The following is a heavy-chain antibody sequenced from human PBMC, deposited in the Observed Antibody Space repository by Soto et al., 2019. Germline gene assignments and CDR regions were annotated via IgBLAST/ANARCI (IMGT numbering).Heavy chain of an antibody. CDR2: IYYSGST. CDR3: ARTVSGYDYGYYYGMDV. J-gene: IGHJ6*02. Sequence: ETLSLTCTVSGGSISSYYWSWIRQPPGKGLEWIGYIYYSGSTNYNPSLKSRVTISVDTSKNQFSLKLSSVTAADTAVYYCARTVSGYDYGYYYGMDVWGQGTTVTSP. V-gene: IGHV4-59*01. D-gene: IGHD5-12*01. CDR1: GGSISSYY.